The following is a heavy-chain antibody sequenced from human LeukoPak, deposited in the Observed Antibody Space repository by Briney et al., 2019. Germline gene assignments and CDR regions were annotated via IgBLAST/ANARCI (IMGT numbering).Heavy chain of an antibody. CDR2: ISAYNGNT. J-gene: IGHJ4*02. CDR3: AREMATITALHY. Sequence: ASVKVSCKASGYNFTSYGISWVRQAPGQGLEWMGWISAYNGNTNYAQKLQGRLSMTTDTSTSTAYMELRSLRSDDTAVYYCAREMATITALHYWGQGTLVTVSS. D-gene: IGHD5-24*01. V-gene: IGHV1-18*01. CDR1: GYNFTSYG.